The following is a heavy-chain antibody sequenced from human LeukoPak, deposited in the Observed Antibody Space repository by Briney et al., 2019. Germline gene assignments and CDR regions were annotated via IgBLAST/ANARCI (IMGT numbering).Heavy chain of an antibody. Sequence: GGSLRLSCAASGFTFSSYSMNWVRQAPGKGLEWVSYISSSSSTIYYADSVKGRFTISRDNAKNSLYLQMNSLRAEDTAVYYCARGSLRITMVRGVINFGWFDPWGQGTLVTVSS. D-gene: IGHD3-10*01. CDR1: GFTFSSYS. CDR3: ARGSLRITMVRGVINFGWFDP. CDR2: ISSSSSTI. J-gene: IGHJ5*02. V-gene: IGHV3-48*04.